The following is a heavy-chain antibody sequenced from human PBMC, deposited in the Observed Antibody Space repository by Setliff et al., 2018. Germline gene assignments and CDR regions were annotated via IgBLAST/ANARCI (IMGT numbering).Heavy chain of an antibody. CDR1: GGSFSNYY. D-gene: IGHD6-13*01. Sequence: SETLSLTCAVYGGSFSNYYWSWIRQPPGKGLEWIGEINHSGSTNYSPSLKSRVTISVDTSKNQFSLKLSSVTAADTAVYYCALSSSWFKDFQHWGQGTLVTVSS. V-gene: IGHV4-34*01. CDR2: INHSGST. J-gene: IGHJ1*01. CDR3: ALSSSWFKDFQH.